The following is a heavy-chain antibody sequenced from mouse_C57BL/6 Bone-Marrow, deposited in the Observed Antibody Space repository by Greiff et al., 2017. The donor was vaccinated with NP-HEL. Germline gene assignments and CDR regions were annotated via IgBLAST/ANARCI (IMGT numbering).Heavy chain of an antibody. CDR3: ARSRALTTVVADY. CDR1: GYTFTSYW. V-gene: IGHV1-64*01. Sequence: VQLQQPGAELVKPGASVKLSCKASGYTFTSYWMHWVKQRPGQGLEWIGMIHPNSGSTNYNEKFKSKATLTVDKSSSTAYMQLSSLTSEDSAVYYCARSRALTTVVADYWGQGTTLTVSS. D-gene: IGHD1-1*01. CDR2: IHPNSGST. J-gene: IGHJ2*01.